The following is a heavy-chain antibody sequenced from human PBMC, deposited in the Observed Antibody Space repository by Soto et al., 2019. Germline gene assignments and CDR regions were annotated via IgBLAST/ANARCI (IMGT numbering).Heavy chain of an antibody. CDR2: ISGPGSIT. J-gene: IGHJ6*02. V-gene: IGHV3-23*01. Sequence: EVQLLESGGGLVQPGGSLRLSCAASGSSFSSYAMNWVRQAPGKGLEWVASISGPGSITYYADSVKGRFTISRDNSKDTLYMQMNSLSVEDTAGYYCAKGGFWVRYGMDVWGQGPTVTVSS. CDR1: GSSFSSYA. CDR3: AKGGFWVRYGMDV. D-gene: IGHD3-16*01.